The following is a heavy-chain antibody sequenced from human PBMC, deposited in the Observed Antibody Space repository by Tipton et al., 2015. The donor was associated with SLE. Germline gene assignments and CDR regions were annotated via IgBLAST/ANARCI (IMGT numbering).Heavy chain of an antibody. V-gene: IGHV4-61*09. D-gene: IGHD2-15*01. CDR2: VYTSGNF. CDR1: GASLRHGSYY. Sequence: LRLSCTVLGASLRHGSYYWTWIRRPAGKGLEYLGHVYTSGNFNYNPSLKSRVTISLDQSTNHFSLRLTSVTAADTAVYYCAREDVGVMVEASFDIWGQGTVVTVSS. CDR3: AREDVGVMVEASFDI. J-gene: IGHJ3*02.